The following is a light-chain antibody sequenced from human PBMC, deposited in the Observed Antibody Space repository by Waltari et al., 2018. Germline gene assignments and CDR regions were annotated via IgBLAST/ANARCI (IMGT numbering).Light chain of an antibody. CDR2: EVS. CDR1: SSDVGGYKY. CDR3: SSYTSSSTL. J-gene: IGLJ2*01. Sequence: QSALTQPASVSGSPGQSITIPCTGTSSDVGGYKYVSWYQQHPGKAPKLMIYEVSNRPSGVSNRFSGSKSGNTASLTISGLQAEDEADYYCSSYTSSSTLFGGGTKLTVL. V-gene: IGLV2-14*01.